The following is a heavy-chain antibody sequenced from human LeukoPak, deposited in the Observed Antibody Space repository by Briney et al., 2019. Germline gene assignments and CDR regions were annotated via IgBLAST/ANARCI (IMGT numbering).Heavy chain of an antibody. D-gene: IGHD1-26*01. CDR2: INPSGGST. Sequence: GASVKVSCKASGYTFTSYYMHWVRQAPGQGLEWMEIINPSGGSTSYAQKFQGRVTMTRDTSTSTVYMELSSLRSEDTAVYYCARGSPNWVGATSHFDYWGQGTLVTVSS. J-gene: IGHJ4*02. CDR3: ARGSPNWVGATSHFDY. V-gene: IGHV1-46*01. CDR1: GYTFTSYY.